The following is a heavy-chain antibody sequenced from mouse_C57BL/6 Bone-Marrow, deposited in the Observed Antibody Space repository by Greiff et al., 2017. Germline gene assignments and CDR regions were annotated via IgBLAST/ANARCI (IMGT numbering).Heavy chain of an antibody. D-gene: IGHD4-1*01. Sequence: DVHLVESGPELVKPGASVKIPCKASGYTFTDYNMDWVKQSHGKSLEWIGDINPNNGGTIYNQKFKGKATLTVDKSSSTAYMELRSLPSEDTAVYYCARVGRALYAMDYWGQGTSGTVSS. J-gene: IGHJ4*01. CDR1: GYTFTDYN. CDR3: ARVGRALYAMDY. CDR2: INPNNGGT. V-gene: IGHV1-18*01.